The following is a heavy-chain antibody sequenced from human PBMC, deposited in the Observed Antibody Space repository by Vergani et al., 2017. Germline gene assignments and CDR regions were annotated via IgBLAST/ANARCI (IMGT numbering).Heavy chain of an antibody. CDR3: ARLYWRDSSGSKCFDY. CDR1: GYSFTNYW. Sequence: EVQLVQSGAEVKKPGESLKISCQISGYSFTNYWIGWVRQMPGKGLEWMGIIHPADSDTRYSPSFQGQVTISVDKSISTAYLQRSSLRASESAMYYGARLYWRDSSGSKCFDYWGQGTLVTVSS. V-gene: IGHV5-51*01. CDR2: IHPADSDT. D-gene: IGHD2-8*02. J-gene: IGHJ4*02.